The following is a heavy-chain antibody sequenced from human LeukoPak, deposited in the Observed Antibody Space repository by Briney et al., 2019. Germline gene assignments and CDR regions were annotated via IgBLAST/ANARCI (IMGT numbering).Heavy chain of an antibody. D-gene: IGHD1-26*01. CDR1: GFTVNSNY. V-gene: IGHV3-66*01. J-gene: IGHJ4*02. CDR2: VYSGDRT. Sequence: GGSLRLSCAASGFTVNSNYMSWVRQAPGKGLEWVSVVYSGDRTYYADSVKGRFTISRDDSTNTLYLLMNSLRAEDTAVYYCARGYLIDYWGQGTLVTVSS. CDR3: ARGYLIDY.